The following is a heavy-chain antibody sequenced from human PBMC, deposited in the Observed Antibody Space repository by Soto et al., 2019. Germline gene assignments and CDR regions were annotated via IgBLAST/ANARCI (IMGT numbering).Heavy chain of an antibody. V-gene: IGHV3-11*05. D-gene: IGHD3-9*01. CDR1: GFPFSDYY. Sequence: QVQLVESGGDLVKPGGSLRLSCAASGFPFSDYYMSWIRQAPGKGLEWVSSISSSSSDTNYAQSVKGRFTISRDNAKISLHLQMNSLRAEDTAVYYCARRRPTGYYNYWGQGTVVTVSA. J-gene: IGHJ4*02. CDR2: ISSSSSDT. CDR3: ARRRPTGYYNY.